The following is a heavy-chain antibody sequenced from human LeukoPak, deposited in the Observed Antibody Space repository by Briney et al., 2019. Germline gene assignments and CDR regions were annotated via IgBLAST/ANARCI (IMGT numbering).Heavy chain of an antibody. CDR2: IYYSGST. J-gene: IGHJ4*02. Sequence: SETLSLTCAVSGGSISSSSYYWGWIRQPPGKGLEWIGSIYYSGSTYYNPSLKSRVTISVDTSKNQFSLKLSSVTAADTAVYYCASGPPLYDSSGYYYHAWGQGTLVTVSS. D-gene: IGHD3-22*01. CDR3: ASGPPLYDSSGYYYHA. V-gene: IGHV4-39*07. CDR1: GGSISSSSYY.